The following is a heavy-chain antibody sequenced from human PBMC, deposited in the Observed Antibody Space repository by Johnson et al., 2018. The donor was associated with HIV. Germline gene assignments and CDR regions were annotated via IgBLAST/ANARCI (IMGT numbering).Heavy chain of an antibody. Sequence: VQLVESGGGVVRPGGSLRLSCAASGFTFDDYGMSWVRQAPGKGLEWVSGINWHGGITGYADSVKGRFTISIDNAKNSLYLQMNSLRAEDTALYYCARDWAAVGRVGGMDAFDIWGQGTMVTVSS. D-gene: IGHD6-13*01. CDR1: GFTFDDYG. V-gene: IGHV3-20*04. J-gene: IGHJ3*02. CDR2: INWHGGIT. CDR3: ARDWAAVGRVGGMDAFDI.